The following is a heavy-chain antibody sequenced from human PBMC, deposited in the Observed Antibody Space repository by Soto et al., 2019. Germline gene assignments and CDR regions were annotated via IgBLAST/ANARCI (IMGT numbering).Heavy chain of an antibody. CDR2: ISGSGGST. Sequence: GGSLRLSCAASGFTFSSYAMSWVRQAPGKGLEWVSAISGSGGSTYYADSVKGRFTISRDNSKNTLYLQMNSLRAEDTAVYYCAKDGPPRAGIAAAGYHFDYWGQGTLVTISS. CDR3: AKDGPPRAGIAAAGYHFDY. CDR1: GFTFSSYA. V-gene: IGHV3-23*01. D-gene: IGHD6-13*01. J-gene: IGHJ4*02.